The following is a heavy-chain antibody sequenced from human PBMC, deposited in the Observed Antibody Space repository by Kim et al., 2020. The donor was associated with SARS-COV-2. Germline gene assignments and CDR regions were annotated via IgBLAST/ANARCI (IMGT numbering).Heavy chain of an antibody. J-gene: IGHJ4*02. CDR1: GFPFSSYS. CDR3: ARGRITIFGVSSY. V-gene: IGHV3-21*01. Sequence: GGSLRLSCAASGFPFSSYSMNWVRQAPGKGLEWVSSISSSSSYIYYADSVKGRFTISRDNAKNSLYLQMNSLRAEDTAVYYCARGRITIFGVSSYWGQGTLVTVSS. D-gene: IGHD3-3*01. CDR2: ISSSSSYI.